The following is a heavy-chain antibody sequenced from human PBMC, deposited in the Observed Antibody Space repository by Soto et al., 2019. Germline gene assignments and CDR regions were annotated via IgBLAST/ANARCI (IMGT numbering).Heavy chain of an antibody. CDR1: GYTFTSYG. CDR3: ASRSYYDSSGYQLGI. D-gene: IGHD3-22*01. V-gene: IGHV1-18*01. CDR2: ISAGNGNT. Sequence: ASVKVSCKASGYTFTSYGISWVRQAPGQGLEWMGLISAGNGNTKYAQKFQGRVTITRDTSASTAYMELSSLRSEDTAVYYCASRSYYDSSGYQLGIWGQGTMVTVSS. J-gene: IGHJ3*02.